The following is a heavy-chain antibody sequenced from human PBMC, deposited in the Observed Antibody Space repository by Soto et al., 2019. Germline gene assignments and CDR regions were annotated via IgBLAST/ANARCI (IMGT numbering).Heavy chain of an antibody. V-gene: IGHV4-59*01. CDR2: IYYSGST. J-gene: IGHJ5*02. CDR3: ARVSGSYRKGWFDP. CDR1: GGSISSYY. Sequence: SETLSLTCTVSGGSISSYYWSWIRQPPGKGLEWIGYIYYSGSTNYNPSLKSRVTISVDTSKNQFSLKLSSVTAADTAVYYCARVSGSYRKGWFDPWGQGTLVTVSS. D-gene: IGHD1-26*01.